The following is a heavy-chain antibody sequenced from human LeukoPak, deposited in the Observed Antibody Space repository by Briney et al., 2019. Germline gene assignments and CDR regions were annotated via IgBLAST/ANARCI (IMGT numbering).Heavy chain of an antibody. CDR2: LGTRSSSI. J-gene: IGHJ4*02. V-gene: IGHV3-21*01. D-gene: IGHD3-10*01. CDR1: GFTFSSYA. Sequence: GGSLRLSCAASGFTFSSYAMNWVRQAPGKGLEWVSSLGTRSSSIYYADSVKGRFTISRDNAKNSLYLQMNSLRAEDTAAYYCAREVGEGFDCWGQGTLVTVSS. CDR3: AREVGEGFDC.